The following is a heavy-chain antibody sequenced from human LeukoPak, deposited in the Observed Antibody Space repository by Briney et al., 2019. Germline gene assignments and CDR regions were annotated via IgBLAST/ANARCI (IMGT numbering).Heavy chain of an antibody. Sequence: GGSLRLSCAASGFTFSDYYMSWIRQAPGKGLEWVGFIRSKLHGGTIDYAASVNGRFTISRDDSKNFAYLQMNSLKIEDTAVYYCTRGGVDYGDYDRFFDHWGQGALVTVSS. CDR3: TRGGVDYGDYDRFFDH. CDR2: IRSKLHGGTI. V-gene: IGHV3-49*03. D-gene: IGHD4-17*01. J-gene: IGHJ4*02. CDR1: GFTFSDYY.